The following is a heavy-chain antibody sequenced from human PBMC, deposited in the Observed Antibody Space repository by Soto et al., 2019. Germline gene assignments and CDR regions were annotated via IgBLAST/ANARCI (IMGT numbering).Heavy chain of an antibody. Sequence: PSETLSLTCTVSGGSITSYYWNWIRQPAGKGLEWIGRIFSTGATSYNPSLRSRFTMSVDTSKSQFSLRLSSVTAADTAIYYCARVPQRGYNPYSGTLDVWGQGSTVTVSS. D-gene: IGHD1-1*01. CDR3: ARVPQRGYNPYSGTLDV. V-gene: IGHV4-4*07. J-gene: IGHJ6*02. CDR1: GGSITSYY. CDR2: IFSTGAT.